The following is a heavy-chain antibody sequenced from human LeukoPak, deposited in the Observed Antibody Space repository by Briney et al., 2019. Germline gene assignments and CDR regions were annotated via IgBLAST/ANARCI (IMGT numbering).Heavy chain of an antibody. Sequence: SETLSLTCAVSGTSISSHYWSWLRQTPGQGLKSIGYIGYVHNSGSTNYSPSLKSRATISLDTSKNQFSLKLNSVTAADTAVYYCARAGNWNDLDYWGQGTLVTVSS. CDR1: GTSISSHY. CDR2: IGYVHNSGST. J-gene: IGHJ4*02. D-gene: IGHD1-1*01. V-gene: IGHV4-59*11. CDR3: ARAGNWNDLDY.